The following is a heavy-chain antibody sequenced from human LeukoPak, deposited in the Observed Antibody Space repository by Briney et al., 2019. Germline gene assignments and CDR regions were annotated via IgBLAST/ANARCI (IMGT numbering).Heavy chain of an antibody. D-gene: IGHD6-13*01. J-gene: IGHJ4*02. CDR2: FSGTDGGT. V-gene: IGHV3-23*01. CDR3: AKDRRYDSSWYGAGDY. CDR1: GFTVSSYG. Sequence: GWSLRLSCAASGFTVSSYGMTGVRQAPGKGLEWVSSFSGTDGGTYYADSVKGRFTISRDNSKNKLYLQMNSLRAEDTAVYYCAKDRRYDSSWYGAGDYWGQGTLVTVSS.